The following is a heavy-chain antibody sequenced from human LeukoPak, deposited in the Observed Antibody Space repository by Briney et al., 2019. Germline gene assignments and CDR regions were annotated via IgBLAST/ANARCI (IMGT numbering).Heavy chain of an antibody. J-gene: IGHJ4*02. D-gene: IGHD5-12*01. CDR1: GYTFTDYY. CDR2: INPNGGAT. Sequence: GASVKVSCKASGYTFTDYYMHWVRQAPGQGLEWMGWINPNGGATEYAQRFQGRVTMTRDTSTRTAYLDLSRLTSDDTAVYYCARDIPNSGYDGGCWGQGTLVTVSS. V-gene: IGHV1-2*02. CDR3: ARDIPNSGYDGGC.